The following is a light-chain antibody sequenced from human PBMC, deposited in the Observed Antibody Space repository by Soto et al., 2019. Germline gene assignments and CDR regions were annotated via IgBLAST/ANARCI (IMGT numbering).Light chain of an antibody. Sequence: QSVLTQPPSVSGAPGQRVTISCTGSSSNIGAGYDVHWYQQLPGTAPKLLIYGNSNRPSGVPDRFSGSKSGTSASLAITGLQAEDEADYYCQSYDSSLSDLYVFGNGTKLTVL. CDR2: GNS. CDR3: QSYDSSLSDLYV. J-gene: IGLJ1*01. CDR1: SSNIGAGYD. V-gene: IGLV1-40*01.